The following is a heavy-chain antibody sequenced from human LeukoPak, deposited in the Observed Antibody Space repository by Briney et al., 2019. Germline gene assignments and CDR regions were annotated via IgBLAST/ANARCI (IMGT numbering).Heavy chain of an antibody. CDR3: ARGFVLGAAKNYFDY. CDR2: ISYDGSNK. V-gene: IGHV3-30-3*01. CDR1: GFSFSDYV. J-gene: IGHJ4*02. D-gene: IGHD2-21*02. Sequence: GGSLRLSCAASGFSFSDYVMHWARQDPGKGLEWVAVISYDGSNKYYADSVKGRFTISRDNSKKMLYLQMSSLRAEDTAMYYCARGFVLGAAKNYFDYWGQGALVTVSS.